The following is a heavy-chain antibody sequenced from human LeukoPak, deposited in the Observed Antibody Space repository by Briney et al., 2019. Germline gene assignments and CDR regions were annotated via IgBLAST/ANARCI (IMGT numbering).Heavy chain of an antibody. CDR2: INPKTGGT. D-gene: IGHD5-24*01. Sequence: EASVKVSCKASGYIFTGHYMNWVRQVPGQGLEWMGRINPKTGGTNYAQNFQGRVTMIRDTSISTTYMELSRLRPDDTAVYYCARVGDGLNDAFDIWGQGTMVTVSS. CDR1: GYIFTGHY. V-gene: IGHV1-2*06. J-gene: IGHJ3*02. CDR3: ARVGDGLNDAFDI.